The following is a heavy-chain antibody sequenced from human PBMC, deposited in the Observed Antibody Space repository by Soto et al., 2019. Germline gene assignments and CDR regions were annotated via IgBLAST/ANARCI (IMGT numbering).Heavy chain of an antibody. Sequence: GGSLRLSCATSGFTFSSYGMHWVRQAPGKGLEWVAVISYDGSNKYYADSVKGRFTISRDNSKNTLYLQMNSLRAEATAVYYCVKDFLYSYGFSRYYSGVDVWGQGTTVTVS. CDR1: GFTFSSYG. CDR2: ISYDGSNK. CDR3: VKDFLYSYGFSRYYSGVDV. J-gene: IGHJ6*02. D-gene: IGHD5-18*01. V-gene: IGHV3-30*18.